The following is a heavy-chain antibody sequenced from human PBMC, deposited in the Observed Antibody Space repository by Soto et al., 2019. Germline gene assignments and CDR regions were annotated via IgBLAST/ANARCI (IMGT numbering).Heavy chain of an antibody. J-gene: IGHJ6*02. CDR1: GFTFSSYA. CDR2: ISYDGSNK. D-gene: IGHD3-10*01. V-gene: IGHV3-30-3*01. CDR3: ARVEMVRGVIIGSGYYYGMDV. Sequence: QVQLVESGGGVVQPGRSLRLSCAASGFTFSSYAMHWVRQAPGKGLEWVAVISYDGSNKYYADSVKGRFTISRDNSKNTLYLQMNSLRAEDTAVYYCARVEMVRGVIIGSGYYYGMDVWGQGTTVTVSS.